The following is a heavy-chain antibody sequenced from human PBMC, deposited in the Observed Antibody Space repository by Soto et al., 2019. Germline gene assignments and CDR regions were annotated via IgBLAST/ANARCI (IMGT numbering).Heavy chain of an antibody. CDR1: GGSINNYY. J-gene: IGHJ4*02. D-gene: IGHD6-19*01. V-gene: IGHV4-59*01. CDR3: TRGSGWYLH. Sequence: SETLSLTCTVSGGSINNYYWSWIRQPPGKGLEWIGYIYYSGSTNYNPSLKSRVTMSVDTSKNQFSLKLSSVTAADTAVYFCTRGSGWYLHWGQGTLVTVSS. CDR2: IYYSGST.